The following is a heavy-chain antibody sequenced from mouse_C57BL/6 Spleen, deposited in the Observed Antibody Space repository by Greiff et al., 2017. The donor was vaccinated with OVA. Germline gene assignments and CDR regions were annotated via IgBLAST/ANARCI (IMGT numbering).Heavy chain of an antibody. Sequence: QVQLQQSGAELVRPGTSVKVSCKASGYAFTNYLIEWVKQRPGQGLEWIGVINPGSGGTNYNEKFKGKATLTADKSSSTAYMQLSSLTSEDSAVYFCASQTAQGTGGFAYWGQGTLVTVSA. J-gene: IGHJ3*01. V-gene: IGHV1-54*01. CDR1: GYAFTNYL. D-gene: IGHD3-2*02. CDR2: INPGSGGT. CDR3: ASQTAQGTGGFAY.